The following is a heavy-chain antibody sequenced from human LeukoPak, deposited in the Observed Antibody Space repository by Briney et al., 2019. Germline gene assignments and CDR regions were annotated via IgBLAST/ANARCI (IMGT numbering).Heavy chain of an antibody. D-gene: IGHD3-22*01. V-gene: IGHV3-23*01. CDR3: VRDRPNYHESNGHYYNRDGDH. Sequence: GGSLRLSCAASGFTFNIYAMSWVRLAPGKGLQWVASMCGSAGCTFYSDSVKGRFTISRDNSKNTLYLQMNSLRAEDTVIYYCVRDRPNYHESNGHYYNRDGDHWGQGTLVTVSS. J-gene: IGHJ5*02. CDR2: MCGSAGCT. CDR1: GFTFNIYA.